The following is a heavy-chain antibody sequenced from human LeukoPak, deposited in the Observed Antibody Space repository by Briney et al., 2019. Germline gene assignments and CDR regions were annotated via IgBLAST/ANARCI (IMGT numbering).Heavy chain of an antibody. Sequence: ASVKVSCKASGYTFTSYGISWVRQAPGQGLEWMGWISAYNDNTNYAQKLQGRVTMTTDTSTSTAYMELRSLRSDDTAVYYCARGYCSSTSCYAADYWGQGTLVTVSS. V-gene: IGHV1-18*01. CDR3: ARGYCSSTSCYAADY. CDR1: GYTFTSYG. J-gene: IGHJ4*02. CDR2: ISAYNDNT. D-gene: IGHD2-2*01.